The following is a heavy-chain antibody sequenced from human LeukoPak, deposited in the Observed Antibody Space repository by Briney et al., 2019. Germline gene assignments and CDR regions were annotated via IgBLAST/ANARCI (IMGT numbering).Heavy chain of an antibody. CDR2: ISSSSSYI. CDR1: GFTFSSYS. D-gene: IGHD3-10*01. CDR3: AREVPQYYYGSGSYVFDY. Sequence: GGSLRLSCAASGFTFSSYSMNWVRQAPGKGLEWVSSISSSSSYIYYADSVKGRFTISRDNAKNSLYLQMNSLRAEDTAVYYCAREVPQYYYGSGSYVFDYWGQGTLVTVSS. V-gene: IGHV3-21*01. J-gene: IGHJ4*02.